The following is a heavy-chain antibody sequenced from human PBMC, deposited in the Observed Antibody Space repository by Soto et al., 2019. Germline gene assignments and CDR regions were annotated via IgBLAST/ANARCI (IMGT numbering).Heavy chain of an antibody. V-gene: IGHV5-51*01. D-gene: IGHD3-16*02. CDR2: IYPGDSDT. CDR3: ARIIADWYFDL. CDR1: GYSFTSYW. J-gene: IGHJ2*01. Sequence: GESLKISCKASGYSFTSYWIGWVRQMPGKGLEWMGIIYPGDSDTRYSPSFQGQVTMSADKSISTVYLQWNSPKASDTAMYYCARIIADWYFDLWGRGTLVTVS.